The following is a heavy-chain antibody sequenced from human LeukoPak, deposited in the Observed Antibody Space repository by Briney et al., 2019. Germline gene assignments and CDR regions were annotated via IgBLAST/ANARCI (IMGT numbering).Heavy chain of an antibody. Sequence: GGSLRLSCAASGFTFSSYEMNWVRQAPGKGLEWVSYISSSGSTIYYADSVKGRFTISRDNSKNTLYLQMNSLRAEDTAVYYCAKNRGGSYSGSDYWGQGTLVTVSS. J-gene: IGHJ4*02. CDR1: GFTFSSYE. CDR3: AKNRGGSYSGSDY. D-gene: IGHD1-26*01. V-gene: IGHV3-48*03. CDR2: ISSSGSTI.